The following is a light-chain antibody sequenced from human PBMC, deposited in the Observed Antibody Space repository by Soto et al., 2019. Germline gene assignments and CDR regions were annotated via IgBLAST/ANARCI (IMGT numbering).Light chain of an antibody. J-gene: IGKJ1*01. CDR2: GAS. CDR1: LGISIN. CDR3: QQYNNLPQP. Sequence: EIGVKQSPATLSVSTGESVTLSCRASLGISINLAWYQQRPGQAPRLLIYGASTRATGVPARFSGSGSGTDFTLTISSLQAEDVAVYHCQQYNNLPQPFCQRTKVDIK. V-gene: IGKV3-15*01.